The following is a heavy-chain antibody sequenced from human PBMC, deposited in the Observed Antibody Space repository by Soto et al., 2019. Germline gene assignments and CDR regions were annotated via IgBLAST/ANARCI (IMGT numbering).Heavy chain of an antibody. Sequence: QLQLQESGPGLVKPSETLSLSCTVSGGSITSSFYWGWIRQPPGKGLEWIGSIYGTGNTYYNPSLTGRVTISAHTSKNQFSLNLISVSAPYTAVYYCRSSSRYSTDVWGQGATVTVSS. CDR2: IYGTGNT. CDR1: GGSITSSFY. V-gene: IGHV4-39*01. J-gene: IGHJ6*02. CDR3: RSSSRYSTDV. D-gene: IGHD6-13*01.